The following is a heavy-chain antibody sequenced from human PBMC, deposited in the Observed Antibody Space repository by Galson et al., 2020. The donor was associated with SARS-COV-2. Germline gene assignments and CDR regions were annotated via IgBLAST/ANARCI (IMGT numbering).Heavy chain of an antibody. D-gene: IGHD3-22*01. CDR3: AREADPQLYYYDSSGYGGMDV. CDR2: ISAYNGNT. J-gene: IGHJ6*02. CDR1: GSTFTSYG. Sequence: ASVKVSCKASGSTFTSYGISWVRQAPGQGLEWMGWISAYNGNTNYAQKLQGRVTMTTDTSTSTAYMELRSLRSDDTAVYYCAREADPQLYYYDSSGYGGMDVWGQGTTVTVSS. V-gene: IGHV1-18*01.